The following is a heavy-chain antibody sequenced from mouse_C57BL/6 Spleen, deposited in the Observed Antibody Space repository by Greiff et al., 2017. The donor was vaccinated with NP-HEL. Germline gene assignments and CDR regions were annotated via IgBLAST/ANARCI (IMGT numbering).Heavy chain of an antibody. J-gene: IGHJ2*01. CDR3: AIYGSSLFDY. D-gene: IGHD1-1*01. CDR2: INPNNGGT. V-gene: IGHV1-26*01. Sequence: VQLQQSGPELVKPGASVKISCKASGYTFTDYYMNWVKQSHGKSLEWIGDINPNNGGTSYNQKFKGKATLTVDKSSSTAYMELRSLTSEDSAVYYCAIYGSSLFDYWGQGTTLTVSS. CDR1: GYTFTDYY.